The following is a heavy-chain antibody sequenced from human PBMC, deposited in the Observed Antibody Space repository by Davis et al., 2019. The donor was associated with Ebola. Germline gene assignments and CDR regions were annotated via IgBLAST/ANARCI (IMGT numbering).Heavy chain of an antibody. CDR2: IKSKTDGGTT. Sequence: PGGSLRLSCAASGFTFSNAWMSWVRQAPGKGLEWVGRIKSKTDGGTTDYAAPVKGRFTISRDDSKNTLYLQMNSLKTEDTAVYYCTAYSSGWEVDMDVWGQGTTVTVSS. J-gene: IGHJ6*02. CDR3: TAYSSGWEVDMDV. CDR1: GFTFSNAW. V-gene: IGHV3-15*01. D-gene: IGHD6-19*01.